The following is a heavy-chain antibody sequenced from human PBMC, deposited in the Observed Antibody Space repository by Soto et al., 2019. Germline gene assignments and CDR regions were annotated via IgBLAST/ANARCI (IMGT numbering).Heavy chain of an antibody. Sequence: QVQLVESGGGVVQPGRSLRLSCSASGFTFSAYTMHWIRQAPDKGLEWVAVVSFDGSNEYYADSVKGRFTISRDNFESTLYLQMNTLSTEDTAVYYWARGPVAGRGLTGGIVDDWGQGTTVPVSS. CDR2: VSFDGSNE. D-gene: IGHD6-19*01. CDR3: ARGPVAGRGLTGGIVDD. V-gene: IGHV3-30-3*01. J-gene: IGHJ6*02. CDR1: GFTFSAYT.